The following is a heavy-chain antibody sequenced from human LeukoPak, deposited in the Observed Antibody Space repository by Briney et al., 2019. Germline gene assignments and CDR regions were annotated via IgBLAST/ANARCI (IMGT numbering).Heavy chain of an antibody. D-gene: IGHD3-22*01. J-gene: IGHJ4*02. V-gene: IGHV3-21*01. Sequence: GGSLRLSCAASGFTFSSYSMNWVRQAPRKGLEWVSSISSSSSYIYYADSVKGRFTISRDNAKNSLYLQMNSLRAEDTAVYYCARDDRAYSGYDWWDYYDSSGYYDWGQGTLVTVSS. CDR3: ARDDRAYSGYDWWDYYDSSGYYD. CDR2: ISSSSSYI. CDR1: GFTFSSYS.